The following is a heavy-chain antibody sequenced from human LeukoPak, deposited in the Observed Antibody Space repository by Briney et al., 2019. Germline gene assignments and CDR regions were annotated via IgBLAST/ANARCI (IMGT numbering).Heavy chain of an antibody. J-gene: IGHJ4*02. CDR3: ARRGNEAKQSRRYYYGSGSYYNNGYYFDY. V-gene: IGHV4-39*01. Sequence: SETLSLTCTVSGGSISSSSYYWGWIRQPPGKGLEWIGSIYYSGSTYYNPSLKSRVTISVDTSKNQFSLKLSSVTAADTAVYYCARRGNEAKQSRRYYYGSGSYYNNGYYFDYWGQGTLVTVSS. D-gene: IGHD3-10*01. CDR2: IYYSGST. CDR1: GGSISSSSYY.